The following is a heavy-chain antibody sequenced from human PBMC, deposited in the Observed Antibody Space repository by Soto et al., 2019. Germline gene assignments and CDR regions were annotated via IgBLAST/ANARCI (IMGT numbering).Heavy chain of an antibody. CDR2: IIPILGIA. Sequence: QVQLVQSGAEVKKPGSSVKVSCKASGGTFSSYTIGWVRQAPGQGLEWMGRIIPILGIANYAQKFQGRVTITADKSTSTAYMELSSLRSEDTAVYYCARDLHNTTNGVWGIFGSWGQGTLVTVSS. CDR1: GGTFSSYT. J-gene: IGHJ5*02. CDR3: ARDLHNTTNGVWGIFGS. D-gene: IGHD2-8*01. V-gene: IGHV1-69*08.